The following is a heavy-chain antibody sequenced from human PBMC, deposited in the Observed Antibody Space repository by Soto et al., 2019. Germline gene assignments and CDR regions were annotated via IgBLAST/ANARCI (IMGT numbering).Heavy chain of an antibody. CDR2: MNPLNGDT. D-gene: IGHD6-19*01. CDR3: ARGNSGAFDI. CDR1: GYTLTTYS. Sequence: QVQLVQSGAEVKKPGASVKVSCKASGYTLTTYSMHWVRQAPGQRLEWMGWMNPLNGDTKYSQRFQGRLTIIRDTSASTAYMELSSLRSEATAIYYCARGNSGAFDIWGQGKMVTVSS. V-gene: IGHV1-3*01. J-gene: IGHJ3*02.